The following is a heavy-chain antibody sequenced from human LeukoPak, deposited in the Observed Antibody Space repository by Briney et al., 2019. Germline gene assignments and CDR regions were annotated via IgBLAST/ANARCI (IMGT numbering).Heavy chain of an antibody. CDR2: ISYDGSNK. D-gene: IGHD4-17*01. Sequence: GGSLRLSCAASGFTFSSYGMHWVRQAPGKGLEWVAVISYDGSNKYYADSVKGRFTISRDNSKNTLYLQMNSLRAEDTAVYYCAKVTTDFDYWGQGTLVTVSS. CDR1: GFTFSSYG. V-gene: IGHV3-30*18. CDR3: AKVTTDFDY. J-gene: IGHJ4*02.